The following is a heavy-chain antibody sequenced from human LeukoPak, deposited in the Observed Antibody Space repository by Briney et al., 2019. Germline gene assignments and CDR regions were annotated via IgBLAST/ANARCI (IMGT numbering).Heavy chain of an antibody. CDR3: ARSSWYLYYFDY. V-gene: IGHV4-39*01. D-gene: IGHD6-13*01. J-gene: IGHJ4*02. Sequence: SETLSLTCTVSGGSISSSSYYWGWIRQPPGKGLEWIGSIYYSGSTYYNPSLKSRVTISVDTSKNQFSLKLSSVTAADTAVYYCARSSWYLYYFDYWGQGTLVTVSS. CDR2: IYYSGST. CDR1: GGSISSSSYY.